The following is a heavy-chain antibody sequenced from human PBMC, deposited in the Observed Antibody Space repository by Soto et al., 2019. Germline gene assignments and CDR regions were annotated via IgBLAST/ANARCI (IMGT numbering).Heavy chain of an antibody. CDR1: GGSISNYY. Sequence: PLSLTCTVSGGSISNYYWSWIRQPPGKGLEWIGYIYYSGSTNYNPSLKSRVTIPVDTSKNQFSLKLSSVTAADTAVYYCARGYRSLDYWGQGTLVTVSS. V-gene: IGHV4-59*01. CDR3: ARGYRSLDY. J-gene: IGHJ4*02. CDR2: IYYSGST. D-gene: IGHD4-4*01.